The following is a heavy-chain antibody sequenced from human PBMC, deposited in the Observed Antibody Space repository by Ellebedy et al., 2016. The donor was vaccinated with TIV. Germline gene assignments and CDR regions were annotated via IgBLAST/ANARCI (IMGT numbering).Heavy chain of an antibody. D-gene: IGHD1-26*01. V-gene: IGHV4-39*07. CDR1: GGSISSSSYY. Sequence: SETLSLTCTVSGGSISSSSYYWVWFRQPPGKGLEWIGSIYYSGSTYYNPSLKSRVTISVDTSKNQFSLKLSSVSAADTAVYYCARGGGSYSDYWGQGILVTVSS. CDR2: IYYSGST. J-gene: IGHJ4*02. CDR3: ARGGGSYSDY.